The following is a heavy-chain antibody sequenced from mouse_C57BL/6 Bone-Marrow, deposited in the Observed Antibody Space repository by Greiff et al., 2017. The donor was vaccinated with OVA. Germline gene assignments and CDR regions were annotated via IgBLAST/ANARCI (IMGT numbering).Heavy chain of an antibody. J-gene: IGHJ4*01. CDR3: ARDWLLRDYAMDY. CDR1: GYSITSGYD. D-gene: IGHD2-3*01. V-gene: IGHV3-1*01. Sequence: DVQLQESGPGMVKPSQSLSLTCTVTGYSITSGYDWHWIRHFPGNKLEWMGYISYSGSTNYNPSLKSRISITHDTSKNHFFLKLNSVTTEDTATYYCARDWLLRDYAMDYWGQGTSVTVSS. CDR2: ISYSGST.